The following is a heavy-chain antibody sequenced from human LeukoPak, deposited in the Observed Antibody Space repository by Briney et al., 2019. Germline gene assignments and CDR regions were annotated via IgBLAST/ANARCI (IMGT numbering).Heavy chain of an antibody. CDR1: GGSISSGDYY. J-gene: IGHJ5*02. D-gene: IGHD4-17*01. CDR2: IYYSGST. Sequence: SPSETLSLTCTVSGGSISSGDYYWNWIRQPPGKGLEWIGYIYYSGSTYYNPSLKSRVTISVDTSKNQFSLKLSSVTAADTAVYYCARDLYGDYPDPWGQGTLVTVSS. V-gene: IGHV4-30-4*01. CDR3: ARDLYGDYPDP.